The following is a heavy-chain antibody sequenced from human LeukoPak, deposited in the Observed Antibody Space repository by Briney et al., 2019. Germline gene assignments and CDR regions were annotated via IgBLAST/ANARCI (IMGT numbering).Heavy chain of an antibody. D-gene: IGHD2-15*01. V-gene: IGHV3-21*01. Sequence: GGSLRLSCAASGFTFSNYAMSWVRQAPGKGLEWVSSISSSSSYIYYADSMKGRFTISRDNAKKSLYLQMNSLRAEDTAVYYCARDSDEYCSGGACSAFDHWGQGTLVTVSS. CDR2: ISSSSSYI. J-gene: IGHJ4*02. CDR1: GFTFSNYA. CDR3: ARDSDEYCSGGACSAFDH.